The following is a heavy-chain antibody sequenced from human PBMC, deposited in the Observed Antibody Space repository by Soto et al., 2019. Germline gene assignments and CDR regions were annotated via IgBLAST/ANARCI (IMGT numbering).Heavy chain of an antibody. V-gene: IGHV4-39*01. J-gene: IGHJ3*02. CDR3: ARLKDYGDYSDAFDI. D-gene: IGHD4-17*01. Sequence: SETLSLTCTVSGGSISSSSYYWGWIRQPPGKGLEWIGSIYYSGSTYYNPSLKSRVTISVDTSKNQFSLKLSSVTAADTAVYYCARLKDYGDYSDAFDIWGQGTMVTVSS. CDR1: GGSISSSSYY. CDR2: IYYSGST.